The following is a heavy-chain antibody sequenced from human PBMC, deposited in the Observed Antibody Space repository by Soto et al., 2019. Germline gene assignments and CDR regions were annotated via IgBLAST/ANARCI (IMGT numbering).Heavy chain of an antibody. D-gene: IGHD1-26*01. CDR3: ARAGLGDGSDY. CDR2: IYYSGST. J-gene: IGHJ4*02. CDR1: GGSVSSGGYY. V-gene: IGHV4-61*08. Sequence: SETLSLRCTVSGGSVSSGGYYWSWIRQPPGKGLEWIGYIYYSGSTKYNPSLKSRVTISVDTSKNQFSLKLSSVTAADTAVYYCARAGLGDGSDYWGQGTLVTVSS.